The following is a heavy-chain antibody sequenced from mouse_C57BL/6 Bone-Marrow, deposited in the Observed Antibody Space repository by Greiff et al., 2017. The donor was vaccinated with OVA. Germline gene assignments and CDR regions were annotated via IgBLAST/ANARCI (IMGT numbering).Heavy chain of an antibody. CDR2: ISYDGSN. D-gene: IGHD1-1*01. Sequence: DVQLQESGPGLVKPSQSLSLTCSVTGYSITSGYYWNWIRQFPGNKLEWMGYISYDGSNNYNPSLKNRISITRDTSKNQFFLKLNSVTTEDTATYYCARAYYGNSAGYFDYWGQGTTLTVSS. J-gene: IGHJ2*01. V-gene: IGHV3-6*01. CDR3: ARAYYGNSAGYFDY. CDR1: GYSITSGYY.